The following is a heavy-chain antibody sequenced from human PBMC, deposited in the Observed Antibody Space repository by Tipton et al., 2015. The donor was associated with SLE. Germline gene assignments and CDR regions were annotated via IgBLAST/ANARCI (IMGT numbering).Heavy chain of an antibody. V-gene: IGHV4-39*07. CDR3: ARGQGGYCTSTSCYYYYGMDV. D-gene: IGHD2-2*01. J-gene: IGHJ6*02. Sequence: TLSLTCTVSRGSISISHYYWGWVRQSPGKGLEWIGTIYYSGTTYYNPSLVDRVSISLDTSKNQFSLKLNSVTAADTAVYYCARGQGGYCTSTSCYYYYGMDVWGQGTTVTVSS. CDR2: IYYSGTT. CDR1: RGSISISHYY.